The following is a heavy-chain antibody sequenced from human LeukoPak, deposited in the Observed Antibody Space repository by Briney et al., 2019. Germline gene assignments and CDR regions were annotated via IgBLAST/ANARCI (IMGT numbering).Heavy chain of an antibody. CDR3: ARDRNEWFGELGVWFDP. CDR2: IKQDGSEK. CDR1: GFTFSDYY. Sequence: GGSLRLSCAASGFTFSDYYMSWVRQAPGKGLEWVANIKQDGSEKYYVDSVKGRFTISRDNAKNSLYLQMNSLRAEDTAVYYCARDRNEWFGELGVWFDPWGQGTLVTVSS. J-gene: IGHJ5*02. D-gene: IGHD3-10*01. V-gene: IGHV3-7*01.